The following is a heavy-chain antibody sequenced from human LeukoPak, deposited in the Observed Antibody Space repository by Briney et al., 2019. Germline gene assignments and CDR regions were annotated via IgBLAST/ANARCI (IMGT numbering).Heavy chain of an antibody. CDR2: IYYSGST. Sequence: SETLSLTCTVSGGSISSSSYYWGWIRQPPGKGLEWIGSIYYSGSTYYSPSLKSRVTISVDTSKNQFSLKLSSVTAADTAVYYCASTLVLLWFGEGCWFDPWGQGTLVTVSS. V-gene: IGHV4-39*01. J-gene: IGHJ5*02. D-gene: IGHD3-10*01. CDR3: ASTLVLLWFGEGCWFDP. CDR1: GGSISSSSYY.